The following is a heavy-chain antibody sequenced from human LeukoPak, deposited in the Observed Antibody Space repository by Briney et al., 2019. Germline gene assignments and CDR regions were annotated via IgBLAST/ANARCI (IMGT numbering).Heavy chain of an antibody. Sequence: ASVKVSCKAPGYTFTGYYMHWVRQAPGQGLEWMGWINPNSGGTNYAQKFQGRVTMTRDTSISTAYMELSRLRSDDTAVYYCARELTSGSDAFDIWGQGTMVTVSS. CDR2: INPNSGGT. CDR1: GYTFTGYY. J-gene: IGHJ3*02. CDR3: ARELTSGSDAFDI. V-gene: IGHV1-2*02. D-gene: IGHD3-10*01.